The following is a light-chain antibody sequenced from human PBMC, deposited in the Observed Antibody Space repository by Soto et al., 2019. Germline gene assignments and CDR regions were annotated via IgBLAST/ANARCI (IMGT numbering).Light chain of an antibody. CDR2: EVR. V-gene: IGLV2-14*01. CDR1: SSDVGSYNY. J-gene: IGLJ2*01. CDR3: SSYTTSTTQV. Sequence: QSALTQPASVSGSPGQSITISCTGTSSDVGSYNYVSWYQQHPGKAPKLMIYEVRNRPSGVSDRFSGSKSGKTASLTIFGLQAEDEADYYCSSYTTSTTQVFVGGTKVTVL.